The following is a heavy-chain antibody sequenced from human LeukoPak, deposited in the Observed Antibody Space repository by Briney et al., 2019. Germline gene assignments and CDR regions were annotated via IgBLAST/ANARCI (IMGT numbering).Heavy chain of an antibody. CDR2: VSAYNGNT. CDR1: GYTFTSYG. Sequence: ASVKVSCKASGYTFTSYGISWVRQAPGQGLEWMGWVSAYNGNTNYAQKFQGRVTLTTDTSTSTAYMELRSLRSDDTAVYYCARGGNTMVRGVIIPDYRGQGTLVTVSS. J-gene: IGHJ4*02. CDR3: ARGGNTMVRGVIIPDY. D-gene: IGHD3-10*01. V-gene: IGHV1-18*01.